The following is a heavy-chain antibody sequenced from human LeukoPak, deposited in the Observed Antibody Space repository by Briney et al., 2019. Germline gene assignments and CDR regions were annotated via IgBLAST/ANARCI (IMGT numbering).Heavy chain of an antibody. CDR3: ARYDRARSGYGGGYFDY. CDR1: GYSFTSYW. J-gene: IGHJ4*02. Sequence: GASLKISCKGSGYSFTSYWIGWVRQMPGKGLEWMGIIYPGDSDTRYSPSFQGQVTISADKSISTAYLQWSSLKASDTAMYYCARYDRARSGYGGGYFDYWGQGTLVTVSS. V-gene: IGHV5-51*01. D-gene: IGHD4-23*01. CDR2: IYPGDSDT.